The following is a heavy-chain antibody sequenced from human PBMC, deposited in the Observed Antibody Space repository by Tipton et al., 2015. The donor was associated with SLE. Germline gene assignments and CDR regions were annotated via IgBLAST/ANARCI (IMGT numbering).Heavy chain of an antibody. CDR3: ARAVGYYGSGSHYYFDY. V-gene: IGHV4-39*07. Sequence: TLSLTCTVSGGSISSSSYYWGWIRQPPGKGLEWIGSIYYSGSTYYNPSLKSRVTISVDTSKNQFSLKLSSVTAADTAVYYCARAVGYYGSGSHYYFDYWGQGTLVTVSS. CDR2: IYYSGST. J-gene: IGHJ4*02. CDR1: GGSISSSSYY. D-gene: IGHD3-10*01.